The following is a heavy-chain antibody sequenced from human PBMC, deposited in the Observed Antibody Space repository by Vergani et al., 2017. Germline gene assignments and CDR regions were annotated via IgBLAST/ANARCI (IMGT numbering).Heavy chain of an antibody. Sequence: QVHLVQSGAEVKKPGASVKVSCQTSGYTFSAYYIHWVRQAPGQGLEWMGLVNPNSGDTNYAQKFQGRVTMTRDMAINTTYMELSRLTSDDTAVYYCARDRVAYSGFYYGMDVWVQGTTVSVSS. CDR1: GYTFSAYY. D-gene: IGHD3-10*01. CDR3: ARDRVAYSGFYYGMDV. V-gene: IGHV1-2*02. J-gene: IGHJ6*02. CDR2: VNPNSGDT.